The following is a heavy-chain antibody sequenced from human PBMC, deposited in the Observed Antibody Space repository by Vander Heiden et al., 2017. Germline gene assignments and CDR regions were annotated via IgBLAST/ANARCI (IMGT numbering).Heavy chain of an antibody. CDR2: IDWDDDK. J-gene: IGHJ6*02. D-gene: IGHD2-15*01. Sequence: QVTLRESGPALVKPTQTLTLPCTFSGFSLSTSGMCVSWIRQPPGKALEWLALIDWDDDKYYSTSLKTRLTISKDTSKNQVVLTMTNMDIVDTATYYCARYCSGGSCDVYGMDVWGQGTTVTVSS. CDR1: GFSLSTSGMC. V-gene: IGHV2-70*01. CDR3: ARYCSGGSCDVYGMDV.